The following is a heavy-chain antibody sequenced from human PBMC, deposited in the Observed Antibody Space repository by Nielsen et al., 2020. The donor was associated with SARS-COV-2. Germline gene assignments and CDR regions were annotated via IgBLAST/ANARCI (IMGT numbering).Heavy chain of an antibody. Sequence: GESLKISCAASGFTFSSYAMHRVRQAPGKGLEWVAVISYDGSNKYYADSVKGRFTISRDNSKNTLYLQMNSLRAEDTAVYYCARDMIAVAGNYFQHWGQGTLVTVSS. CDR2: ISYDGSNK. CDR1: GFTFSSYA. CDR3: ARDMIAVAGNYFQH. D-gene: IGHD6-19*01. V-gene: IGHV3-30-3*01. J-gene: IGHJ1*01.